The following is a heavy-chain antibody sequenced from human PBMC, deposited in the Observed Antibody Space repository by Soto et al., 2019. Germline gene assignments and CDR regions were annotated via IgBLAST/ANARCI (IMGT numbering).Heavy chain of an antibody. CDR3: ARVGSGRRDAFDI. J-gene: IGHJ3*02. Sequence: SETLSLTCTVSGGSISSYYWSWIRQPPGKGLEWIGYIYYSGSTNYNPSLKSRVTISVDTSKNQFSLKLSSVTAADTAVYYCARVGSGRRDAFDIWGQGTMVTVS. D-gene: IGHD1-1*01. CDR2: IYYSGST. V-gene: IGHV4-59*01. CDR1: GGSISSYY.